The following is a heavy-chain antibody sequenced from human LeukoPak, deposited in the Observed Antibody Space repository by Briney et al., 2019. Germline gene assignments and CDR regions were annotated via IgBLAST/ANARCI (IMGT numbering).Heavy chain of an antibody. Sequence: GGSLRLSCAASGFTFSSYWMSWVRQAPGKGLEWVANIKQDGSEKYYVDSVKGRFTISRDNAKNSLYLQMNSLRAEDTAVYYCAKAPAQLRFLEWFLDYWGQGTLVTVSS. CDR2: IKQDGSEK. CDR3: AKAPAQLRFLEWFLDY. CDR1: GFTFSSYW. D-gene: IGHD3-3*01. J-gene: IGHJ4*02. V-gene: IGHV3-7*01.